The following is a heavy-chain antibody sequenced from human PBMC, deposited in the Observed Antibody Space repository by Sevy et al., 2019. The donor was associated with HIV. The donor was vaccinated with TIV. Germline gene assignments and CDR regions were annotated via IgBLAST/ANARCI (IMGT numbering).Heavy chain of an antibody. J-gene: IGHJ6*02. D-gene: IGHD4-17*01. CDR2: INPNDGVT. V-gene: IGHV1-2*02. Sequence: ASVKVSCKASGYTFTDYYIHWVQQAPGQGLEWMAWINPNDGVTNYAQRFQGGVTVTRDTSVSTAYMELRGLRYDDTAIYYCARLTTMPTSDLYGMDVWGQGTTVTISS. CDR1: GYTFTDYY. CDR3: ARLTTMPTSDLYGMDV.